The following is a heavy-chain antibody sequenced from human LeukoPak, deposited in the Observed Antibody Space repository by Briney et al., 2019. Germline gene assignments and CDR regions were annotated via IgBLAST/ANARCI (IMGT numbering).Heavy chain of an antibody. V-gene: IGHV3-21*01. D-gene: IGHD3-22*01. CDR3: AREVSYYYDSSGYYYFDY. CDR2: ISSSSSYI. CDR1: GFTFSSYS. J-gene: IGHJ4*02. Sequence: GGSLRLSCAASGFTFSSYSMNWVRQAPGKGLEWVSSISSSSSYIYYADSVKGRFTISRDNAKNSLYLQMNSLRAEDTAVYYCAREVSYYYDSSGYYYFDYCGQGTLVTVSS.